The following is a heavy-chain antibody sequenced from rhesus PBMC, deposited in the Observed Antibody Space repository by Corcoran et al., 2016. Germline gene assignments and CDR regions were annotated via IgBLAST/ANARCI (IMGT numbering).Heavy chain of an antibody. CDR2: IYGSSTST. CDR1: GGSISDSYR. D-gene: IGHD6-31*01. Sequence: QVQLQESGPGVVKPSETLSLTCAVSGGSISDSYRWSWTRQPPGKGLEWIGYIYGSSTSTNYNPSLKSRVTISKDTSKNQFSLKLSSVTAADTAVYYCAREAFSSGWYFDYWGQGVLVTVSS. J-gene: IGHJ4*01. V-gene: IGHV4S10*01. CDR3: AREAFSSGWYFDY.